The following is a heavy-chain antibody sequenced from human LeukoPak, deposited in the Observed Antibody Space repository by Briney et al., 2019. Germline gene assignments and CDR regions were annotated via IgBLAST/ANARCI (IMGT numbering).Heavy chain of an antibody. CDR1: GFTFSSYG. Sequence: GGSLRLSCAAPGFTFSSYGMHWVRQAPGKGLEWVAVISYDGSNKYYADSVKGRFTISRDNSKNTLYLQMNSLRAEDTAVYYCAKDRGIVLMVYAIDYWGQGTLVTVSS. D-gene: IGHD2-8*01. J-gene: IGHJ4*02. CDR3: AKDRGIVLMVYAIDY. CDR2: ISYDGSNK. V-gene: IGHV3-30*18.